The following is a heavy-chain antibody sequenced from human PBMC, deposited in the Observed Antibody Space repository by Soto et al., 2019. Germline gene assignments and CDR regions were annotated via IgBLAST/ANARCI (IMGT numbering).Heavy chain of an antibody. CDR1: GGSFGGYF. J-gene: IGHJ3*02. V-gene: IGHV4-34*01. D-gene: IGHD3-10*01. CDR3: ARVWGGAFDI. CDR2: IDHSGST. Sequence: SETLSLTCAVYGGSFGGYFWSWIRQPPGKGLEWIGEIDHSGSTNYNPSLKSRVTISVDTSKNQFSLKLSSVTAADTAVYYCARVWGGAFDIWGQGTMVT.